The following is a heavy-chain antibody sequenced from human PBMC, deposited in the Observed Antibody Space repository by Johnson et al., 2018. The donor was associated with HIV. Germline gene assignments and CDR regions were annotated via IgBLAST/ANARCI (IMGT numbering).Heavy chain of an antibody. CDR1: GFIFSNAW. D-gene: IGHD5-24*01. V-gene: IGHV3-66*02. Sequence: VQLVESGGGLIEPGGSLRLSCAASGFIFSNAWMTWVRQAPGKGLEWVSVIYSGGSTYYADSVKGRFTISRDNSKNTLYLQMGSLRPDDMAVYYCAKDRRDVYTSLGAFDIWGQGTLVTVSS. CDR2: IYSGGST. J-gene: IGHJ3*02. CDR3: AKDRRDVYTSLGAFDI.